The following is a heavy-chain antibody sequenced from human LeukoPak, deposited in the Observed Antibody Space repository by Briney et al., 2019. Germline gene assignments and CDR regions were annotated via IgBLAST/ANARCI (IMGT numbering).Heavy chain of an antibody. CDR2: VYDSGTT. D-gene: IGHD5-18*01. V-gene: IGHV4-59*12. CDR3: ARSGYSYGSSHYMDV. CDR1: GGSISRYY. Sequence: SETLSLTCTVSGGSISRYYWSWIRQPPGKGLEWFGYVYDSGTTNYNPSLKSRVTISVDTSKNQFSLKLSSVTAADTAVYYCARSGYSYGSSHYMDVWGKGTTVTVSS. J-gene: IGHJ6*03.